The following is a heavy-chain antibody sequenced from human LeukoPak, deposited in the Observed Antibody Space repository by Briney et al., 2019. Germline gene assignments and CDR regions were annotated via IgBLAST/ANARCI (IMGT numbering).Heavy chain of an antibody. V-gene: IGHV4-34*01. J-gene: IGHJ4*02. CDR1: GGSFSGYY. CDR3: ARHGRFDYVDY. D-gene: IGHD2-8*01. Sequence: PSETLSLTCAVYGGSFSGYYWSWIRQPPGKGLEWIGEINHSGSTNYNPSLKSRVTISVDTSKNQFSLKLSSVTAADTAVYYCARHGRFDYVDYWGQGTLVTVSS. CDR2: INHSGST.